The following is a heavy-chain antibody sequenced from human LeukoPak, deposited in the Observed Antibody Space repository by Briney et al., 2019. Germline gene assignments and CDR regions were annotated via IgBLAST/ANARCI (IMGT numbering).Heavy chain of an antibody. V-gene: IGHV1-2*02. CDR1: GYTFTGYY. Sequence: GASVKVSCKAPGYTFTGYYMHWVRQAPGQGLEWMGWINPNSGGTNYAQKFQGRVTMTRDTSISTAYMELSRLRSDDTAVYYCARRRYCSSTSCYYGFDPWGQGTLVTVSS. CDR2: INPNSGGT. D-gene: IGHD2-2*01. CDR3: ARRRYCSSTSCYYGFDP. J-gene: IGHJ5*02.